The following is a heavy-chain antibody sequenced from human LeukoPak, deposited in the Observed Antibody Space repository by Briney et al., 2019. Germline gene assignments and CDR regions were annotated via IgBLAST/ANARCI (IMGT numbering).Heavy chain of an antibody. V-gene: IGHV3-64*01. CDR1: GFTFSSYA. Sequence: GGSLRLSCAASGFTFSSYAMYWVRQAPGKGLEYVSAISSNGGSTYYANSVKGRFTISRDNSKNTLYLQMGSLRAEDMAVYYCARETGSCFDPWGQGTLATVSS. D-gene: IGHD3-9*01. CDR2: ISSNGGST. J-gene: IGHJ5*02. CDR3: ARETGSCFDP.